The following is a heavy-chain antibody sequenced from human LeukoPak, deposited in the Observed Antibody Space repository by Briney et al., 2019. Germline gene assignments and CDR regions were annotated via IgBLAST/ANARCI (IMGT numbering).Heavy chain of an antibody. J-gene: IGHJ4*02. CDR1: GFTFSSYA. CDR2: ISGSGGST. D-gene: IGHD1-26*01. Sequence: GGSLRLSCAASGFTFSSYAMSWVRQAPGKGLEWVSAISGSGGSTYYADSVKGRFTISRDNAKNSLYLQMNSLRAEDTAVYYCAREVGATFFDYWGQGTLVTVSS. V-gene: IGHV3-23*01. CDR3: AREVGATFFDY.